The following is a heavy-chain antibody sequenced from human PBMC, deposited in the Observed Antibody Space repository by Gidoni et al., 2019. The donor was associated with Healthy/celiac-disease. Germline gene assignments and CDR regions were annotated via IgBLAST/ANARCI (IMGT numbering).Heavy chain of an antibody. Sequence: QVQLVESGGGLVQPGRSLRLSCAASGFTFSSYAMHWVRQAPGKGLEWVAVISYDGSNKYYADSVKGRFTISRDNSKNTLYLQMNSLRAEDTAVYYCARDPDSSSSGWFDPWGQGTLVTVSS. CDR1: GFTFSSYA. V-gene: IGHV3-30*04. J-gene: IGHJ5*02. D-gene: IGHD6-6*01. CDR3: ARDPDSSSSGWFDP. CDR2: ISYDGSNK.